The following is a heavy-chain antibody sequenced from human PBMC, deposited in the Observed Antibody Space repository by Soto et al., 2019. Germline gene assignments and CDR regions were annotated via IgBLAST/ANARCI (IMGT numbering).Heavy chain of an antibody. D-gene: IGHD3-10*01. CDR1: GFTFSSYA. Sequence: GGSLRLSCAASGFTFSSYAMHWVRQAPGKGLEWVAVISYDGSNKYYADSVKGRFTISRDNSKNTLYLQMNSLRAEDTAVYYCARGVPNYYGSGSYYSFDYWGQGTLVTVSS. CDR2: ISYDGSNK. V-gene: IGHV3-30-3*01. CDR3: ARGVPNYYGSGSYYSFDY. J-gene: IGHJ4*02.